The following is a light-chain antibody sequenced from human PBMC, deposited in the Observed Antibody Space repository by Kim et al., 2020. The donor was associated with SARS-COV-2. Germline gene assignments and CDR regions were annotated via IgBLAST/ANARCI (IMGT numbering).Light chain of an antibody. Sequence: ELTQPPSASGTPGQRVTISCSGSSSNIGSNYVYWYQQLPGTAPKLLIYRNNQRPSGVPDRFSGSKSGTSASLAISGLRSEDEADYYCAAWDDSLSVNWVFGGGTKLTVL. CDR1: SSNIGSNY. J-gene: IGLJ3*02. V-gene: IGLV1-47*01. CDR2: RNN. CDR3: AAWDDSLSVNWV.